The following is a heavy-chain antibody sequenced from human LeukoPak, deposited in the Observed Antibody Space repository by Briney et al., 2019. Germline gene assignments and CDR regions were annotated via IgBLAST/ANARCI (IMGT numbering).Heavy chain of an antibody. V-gene: IGHV4-34*01. D-gene: IGHD4-11*01. CDR1: GGSFSGYY. J-gene: IGHJ6*02. CDR3: ARVPSIRRGMDV. Sequence: PSETLSLTCAVYGGSFSGYYWSSIRQPPGKGLEWIGEINHSGSTNYNPSLKSRVTISVDTSKNQFSLKLSSVTAADTAVYYRARVPSIRRGMDVWGQGTTVTVSS. CDR2: INHSGST.